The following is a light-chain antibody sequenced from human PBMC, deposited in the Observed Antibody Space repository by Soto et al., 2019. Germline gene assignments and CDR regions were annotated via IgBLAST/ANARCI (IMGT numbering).Light chain of an antibody. CDR1: QSVSSY. J-gene: IGKJ1*01. CDR3: QQRSNWPT. CDR2: DAS. V-gene: IGKV3-11*01. Sequence: EIVLIQSPATLSLFPGERATLSCRASQSVSSYLAWYQQKPGQAPRLLIYDASNRATDIPARFSGSGSGTDFTLTISSLEPEDSAVYYCQQRSNWPTFGQGTKV.